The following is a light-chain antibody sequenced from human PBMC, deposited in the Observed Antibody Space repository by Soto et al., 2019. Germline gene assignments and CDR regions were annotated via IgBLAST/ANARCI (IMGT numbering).Light chain of an antibody. CDR2: QVT. V-gene: IGLV2-14*01. J-gene: IGLJ2*01. CDR1: SSDLAIYNY. CDR3: SSYAGSNCL. Sequence: QSVLTQPASVSGSPGQSITISCTGTSSDLAIYNYVSWYQQQPGKAPKLMIYQVTNRPSGVSNRFSGSRSGNTASLTISGLQAEDEADYYCSSYAGSNCLFGGGTKLTVL.